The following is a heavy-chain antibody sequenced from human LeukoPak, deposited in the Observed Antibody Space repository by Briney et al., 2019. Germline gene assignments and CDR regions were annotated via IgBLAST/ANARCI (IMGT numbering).Heavy chain of an antibody. CDR3: ARGEQLVLDY. V-gene: IGHV3-21*01. CDR2: ISSSSSYI. D-gene: IGHD6-6*01. CDR1: GFTFSSYS. J-gene: IGHJ4*02. Sequence: GGSLRLSCAASGFTFSSYSMNWVRQAPGKGLEWVSSISSSSSYIYYADSVEGRFTISRDNAKNSLYLQMNSLRAEDTAVYYCARGEQLVLDYWGQGTLVTVSS.